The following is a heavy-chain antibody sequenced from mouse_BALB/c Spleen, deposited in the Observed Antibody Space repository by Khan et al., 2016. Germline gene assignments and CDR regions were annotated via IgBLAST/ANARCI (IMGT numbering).Heavy chain of an antibody. Sequence: QIQLVQSGPELKKPGETVKISCKASGYTFTNYGMNWVKQAPGKGLKWMGWINTYTGEPTYADDFKGRFAFSLETSASTAYLQINNVQNEDTATYFCAREPFAMDYWGQGTSVTVSS. V-gene: IGHV9-3-1*01. CDR1: GYTFTNYG. CDR2: INTYTGEP. CDR3: AREPFAMDY. J-gene: IGHJ4*01.